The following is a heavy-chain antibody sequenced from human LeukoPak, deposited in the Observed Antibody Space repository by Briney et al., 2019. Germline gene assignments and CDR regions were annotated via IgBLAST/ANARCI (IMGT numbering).Heavy chain of an antibody. CDR1: GGSISSSNW. V-gene: IGHV4-4*02. J-gene: IGHJ6*03. CDR3: ARRSVTMVRGVAINYYYYYMDV. CDR2: INHSGST. D-gene: IGHD3-10*01. Sequence: SETLSLTCAVSGGSISSSNWWSWVRQPPGKGLEWIGEINHSGSTNYNPSLKSRVTISVDTSKNQFSLKLSSVTAADTAVYYCARRSVTMVRGVAINYYYYYMDVWGKGTTVTISS.